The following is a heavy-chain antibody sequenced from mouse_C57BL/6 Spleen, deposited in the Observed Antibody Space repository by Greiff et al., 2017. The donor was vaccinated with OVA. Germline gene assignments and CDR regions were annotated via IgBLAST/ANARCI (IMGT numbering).Heavy chain of an antibody. Sequence: QVQLQQPGTELVKPGASVKLSCKASGYTFTSYWMHWVKQRPGQGLEWIGNINPSNGGTNYNEKFKSKATLTVDKSSSTAYMQLRSLTAEDAAVYYCARKVLGWSFDVWGTGTTVTVSS. CDR1: GYTFTSYW. CDR3: ARKVLGWSFDV. J-gene: IGHJ1*03. V-gene: IGHV1-53*01. D-gene: IGHD2-14*01. CDR2: INPSNGGT.